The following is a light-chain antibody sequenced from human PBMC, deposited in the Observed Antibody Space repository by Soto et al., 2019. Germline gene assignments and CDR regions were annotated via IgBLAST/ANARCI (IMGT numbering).Light chain of an antibody. CDR2: GAS. Sequence: DVVLTQTPLSLSVTPVQPASISCKSIQSLLHNNGKTCLYWYQQKPGQTPRLLIHGASSRATGIPDRFSGSGSGTDFTLTISRLEPEDSAVYYCQQSGRPFGQGTKVDIK. J-gene: IGKJ1*01. CDR3: QQSGRP. CDR1: QSLLHNNGKTC. V-gene: IGKV2-29*02.